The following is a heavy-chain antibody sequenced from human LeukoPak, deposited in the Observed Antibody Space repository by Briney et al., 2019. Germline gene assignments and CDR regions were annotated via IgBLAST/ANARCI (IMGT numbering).Heavy chain of an antibody. Sequence: GGSLRLSCAASGFTFSTYCMTWVRQAPGKGLEWVGNIKGDGSERYYLDSVKGRFTISRDNAKNSLYLQMNSLRAEDTAVYYCATEKERGNWFDPWGQGTLVTVSS. J-gene: IGHJ5*02. V-gene: IGHV3-7*03. CDR2: IKGDGSER. CDR3: ATEKERGNWFDP. CDR1: GFTFSTYC. D-gene: IGHD5-24*01.